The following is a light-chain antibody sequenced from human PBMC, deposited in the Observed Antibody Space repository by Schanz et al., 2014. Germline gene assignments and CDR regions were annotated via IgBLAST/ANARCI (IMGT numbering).Light chain of an antibody. CDR2: DVN. Sequence: QSVLTQPASVSGSPGQSITISCTGTSSDVGGYNYVSWYQQHPGKAPKLMIYDVNNRPSGVSNRFSGSKSGNTASLTISGLQAEDEADYYCQSYDRSLSGSVFGGGTKLTVL. J-gene: IGLJ3*02. V-gene: IGLV2-14*01. CDR1: SSDVGGYNY. CDR3: QSYDRSLSGSV.